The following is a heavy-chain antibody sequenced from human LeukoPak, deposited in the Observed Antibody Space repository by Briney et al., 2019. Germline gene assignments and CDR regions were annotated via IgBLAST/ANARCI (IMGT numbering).Heavy chain of an antibody. Sequence: GGSLRLSCAASGFTFDSYALHWVRQASGKGLEWLAIITYDGTNKYYADSVKGRFTISRDNSKNTLFLQMNSLRAEDTAVYYCARVEYSSSPHFDYWGQGTLVTVSS. J-gene: IGHJ4*02. V-gene: IGHV3-30-3*01. D-gene: IGHD6-6*01. CDR2: ITYDGTNK. CDR3: ARVEYSSSPHFDY. CDR1: GFTFDSYA.